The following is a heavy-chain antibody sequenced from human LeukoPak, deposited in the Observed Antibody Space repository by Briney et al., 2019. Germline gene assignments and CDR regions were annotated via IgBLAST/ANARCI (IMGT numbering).Heavy chain of an antibody. CDR3: AREKDYGDYAVDAFDI. CDR2: IIPIFGTA. D-gene: IGHD4-17*01. V-gene: IGHV1-69*01. J-gene: IGHJ3*02. CDR1: GGTFSSYA. Sequence: GSSVKVSCKASGGTFSSYAISCVRQAPGQGLEWMGGIIPIFGTANYAQKFQGRVTITADESTSTAYMELSSLRSEDTAVYYCAREKDYGDYAVDAFDIWGQGTRVTVSS.